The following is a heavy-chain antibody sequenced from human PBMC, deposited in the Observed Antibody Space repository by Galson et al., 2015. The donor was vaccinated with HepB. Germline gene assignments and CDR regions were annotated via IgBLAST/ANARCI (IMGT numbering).Heavy chain of an antibody. CDR3: ARAGSSANRWRGSFDY. V-gene: IGHV3-30*04. D-gene: IGHD2-2*01. CDR2: ISYDGSNK. CDR1: GFTFSSYA. Sequence: SLRLSCAASGFTFSSYAMHWVRQAPGKGLEWVAVISYDGSNKYYADSVKGRFTISRDNSKNTLYLQMNSLRAEDTAVYYCARAGSSANRWRGSFDYWGQGTLVTVSS. J-gene: IGHJ4*02.